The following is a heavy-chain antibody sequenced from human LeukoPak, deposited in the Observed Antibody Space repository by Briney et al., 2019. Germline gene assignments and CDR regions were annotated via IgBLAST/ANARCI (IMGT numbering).Heavy chain of an antibody. CDR3: ARDLGNTGWYTFDY. J-gene: IGHJ4*02. D-gene: IGHD6-19*01. CDR1: GDSVSSNNGA. Sequence: SQTLSLTCDISGDSVSSNNGAWNWIRQSPSRGLEWLGRTYYRTKWYNDYAGSLNGRITISPDTSKNQFSLHLNSVTPEDTAVYYCARDLGNTGWYTFDYWGQGILVTVSS. V-gene: IGHV6-1*01. CDR2: TYYRTKWYN.